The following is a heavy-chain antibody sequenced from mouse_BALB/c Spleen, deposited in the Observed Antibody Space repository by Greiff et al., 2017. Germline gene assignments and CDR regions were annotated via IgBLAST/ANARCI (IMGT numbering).Heavy chain of an antibody. J-gene: IGHJ3*01. CDR2: INPSTGYT. CDR1: GYTFTSYW. CDR3: ASRGDYPWFAY. D-gene: IGHD2-4*01. Sequence: QVQLQQSGAELAKPGASVKMSCKASGYTFTSYWMHWVKQRPGQGLEWIGYINPSTGYTEYNQKFKDKATLTADKSSSTAYMQLSSLTSEDSAVYYCASRGDYPWFAYWGQGTLVTVSA. V-gene: IGHV1-7*01.